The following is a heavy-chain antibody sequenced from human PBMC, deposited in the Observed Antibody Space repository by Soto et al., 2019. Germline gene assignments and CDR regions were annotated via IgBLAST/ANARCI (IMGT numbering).Heavy chain of an antibody. CDR2: LYNTGSN. J-gene: IGHJ6*02. D-gene: IGHD2-21*02. V-gene: IGHV4-59*01. CDR3: ARDLWGYCGVDCYPLDV. Sequence: QVRLQESGPGLVKPSETLSLTCTVSGASISRYXXXXXXQSPGTGLGWLGYLYNTGSNIYNPSLKSRVTISVDTSKIQFSLXXXSVTXXDTAVYYCARDLWGYCGVDCYPLDVWGQGTRVTVSS. CDR1: GASISRYX.